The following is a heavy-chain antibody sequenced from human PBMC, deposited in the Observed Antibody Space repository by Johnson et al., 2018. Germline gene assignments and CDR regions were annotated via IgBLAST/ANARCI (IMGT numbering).Heavy chain of an antibody. V-gene: IGHV3-7*01. CDR3: AKVDYYGWPFDI. CDR2: LNQVGRVK. D-gene: IGHD1-26*01. J-gene: IGHJ3*02. Sequence: VQLQESGGGLVQPGGSLRLSCTASGFTFSKYWMPWVRLSPGTGLEWVANLNQVGRVKYSVGSVKGRFTISRDDAKNSLFLQLNSLRAADTAVYYYAKVDYYGWPFDIGGQGTMVTVSS. CDR1: GFTFSKYW.